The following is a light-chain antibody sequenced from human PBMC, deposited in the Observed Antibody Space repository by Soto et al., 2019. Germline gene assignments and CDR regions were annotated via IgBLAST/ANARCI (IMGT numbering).Light chain of an antibody. CDR1: QGISSW. J-gene: IGKJ1*01. Sequence: DIQMTQSPSSVSASVGDRVTITCRASQGISSWLAWYQQKPEKAPKLVIYDASSLQSGVPSRFSGSGSGTDFTLTISSLQPEDFATYYCQQYTNYPWTFGQGTKVDIK. V-gene: IGKV1-12*01. CDR3: QQYTNYPWT. CDR2: DAS.